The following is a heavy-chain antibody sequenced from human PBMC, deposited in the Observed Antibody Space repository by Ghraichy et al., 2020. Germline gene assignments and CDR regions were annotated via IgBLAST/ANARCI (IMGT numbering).Heavy chain of an antibody. CDR2: ISHSGST. CDR1: GDSLISSSYY. V-gene: IGHV4-39*01. Sequence: SQTLSLTCTVSGDSLISSSYYWGWIRQPPGVGLEWIGSISHSGSTYYSPSLKSRVTISVDTSNNQLSLRLTSVTAADTAIYYCTRYPYSSSSGSGRRYFDYWGQGTLVTVSS. CDR3: TRYPYSSSSGSGRRYFDY. J-gene: IGHJ4*02. D-gene: IGHD6-6*01.